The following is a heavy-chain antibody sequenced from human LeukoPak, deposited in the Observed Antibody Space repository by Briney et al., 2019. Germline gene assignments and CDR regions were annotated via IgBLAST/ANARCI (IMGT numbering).Heavy chain of an antibody. D-gene: IGHD3-10*01. J-gene: IGHJ6*02. V-gene: IGHV5-51*01. CDR2: IYPGDSDT. CDR3: ARQDASGYYYYGVDV. CDR1: GYSFTSYW. Sequence: GESLKISCKASGYSFTSYWIGWVRQMPGKGLEWMGIIYPGDSDTGYSPSFQGQVTISADKSISTAYLQWSSLKASDTAMYYCARQDASGYYYYGVDVWGQGTTVTVSS.